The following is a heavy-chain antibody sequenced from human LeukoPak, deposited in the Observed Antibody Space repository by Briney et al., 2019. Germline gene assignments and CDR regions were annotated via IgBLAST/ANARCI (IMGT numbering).Heavy chain of an antibody. Sequence: GGSLRLSCAASGFTVITNDMTWVRQAPGKGLECVSVLDSDVNTKYADSWQGRFTISRDKSKNTLYREMTSLNPDDTAVSYLARGVEPLAANTLAYWGQGTMVTVSS. J-gene: IGHJ4*02. CDR1: GFTVITND. V-gene: IGHV3-53*01. CDR2: LDSDVNT. D-gene: IGHD1-14*01. CDR3: ARGVEPLAANTLAY.